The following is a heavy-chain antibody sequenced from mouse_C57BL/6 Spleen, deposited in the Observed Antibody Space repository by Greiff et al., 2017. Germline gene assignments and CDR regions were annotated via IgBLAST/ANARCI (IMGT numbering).Heavy chain of an antibody. V-gene: IGHV1-69*01. J-gene: IGHJ1*03. CDR2: IDPSDSYT. CDR3: AGARYYSNYWYFDV. CDR1: GYTFTSYW. Sequence: QVQLQQPGAELVMPGASVKLSCKASGYTFTSYWMHWVKQRPGQGLEWIGEIDPSDSYTNYNQKFKGKSTLTVDKSSSTAYMQLSSLTSEDSAVYYCAGARYYSNYWYFDVWGTGTTVTVSS. D-gene: IGHD2-5*01.